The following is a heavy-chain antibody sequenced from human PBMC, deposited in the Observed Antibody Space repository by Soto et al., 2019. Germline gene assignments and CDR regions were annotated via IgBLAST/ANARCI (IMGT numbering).Heavy chain of an antibody. CDR3: ATLPPRIVVVKTEIPT. D-gene: IGHD2-15*01. Sequence: SETLSLTCAVSGTSISSTFWWTGVRQPPGKGLEWIGEVYHSGSTKYNPSLKSRVTISVDKSKNQFSLELRAVTAADTAVYYCATLPPRIVVVKTEIPTWGQGTLVTVSS. J-gene: IGHJ5*02. V-gene: IGHV4-4*02. CDR2: VYHSGST. CDR1: GTSISSTFW.